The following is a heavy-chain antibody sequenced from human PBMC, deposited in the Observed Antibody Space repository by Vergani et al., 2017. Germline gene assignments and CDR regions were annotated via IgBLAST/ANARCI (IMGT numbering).Heavy chain of an antibody. CDR2: IDHTGRP. V-gene: IGHV4-34*01. Sequence: QVQLQQWGGGLLKPSETLSLTCVVNGGSFTSYHWTWIRQSPGEGMEWVGDIDHTGRPDYNPSLKSRLTMSVDRSRNQSPLTLKSVTATDTAIYFCARVNTETNRHLYYYYYMDVWGQGTAVTVS. D-gene: IGHD4-11*01. CDR1: GGSFTSYH. CDR3: ARVNTETNRHLYYYYYMDV. J-gene: IGHJ6*03.